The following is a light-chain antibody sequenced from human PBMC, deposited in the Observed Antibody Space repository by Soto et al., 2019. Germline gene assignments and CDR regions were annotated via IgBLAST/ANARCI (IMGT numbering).Light chain of an antibody. Sequence: QSVLTQPPSASGSPGQSVTISCTGTSSDVGGYNYVSWYQQHPGKAPKLMIYGVSKRPSGVPDRFSGSKSGNTASLTVSGLQAGDEADYYCSSYAGSNNSLDVFGTGTKVTVL. J-gene: IGLJ1*01. V-gene: IGLV2-8*01. CDR3: SSYAGSNNSLDV. CDR2: GVS. CDR1: SSDVGGYNY.